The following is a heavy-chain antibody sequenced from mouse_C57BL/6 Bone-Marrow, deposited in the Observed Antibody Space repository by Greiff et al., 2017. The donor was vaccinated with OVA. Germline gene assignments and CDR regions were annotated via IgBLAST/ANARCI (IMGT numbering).Heavy chain of an antibody. CDR2: LHPSDSDT. V-gene: IGHV1-74*01. CDR3: AMGAYGTGGYWYFDV. Sequence: QVQLQQPGAELVKPGASVKVSCKASGYTFTSYWMHWVKQRPGQGLEWIGRLHPSDSDTNSNQKFKGKATLTADKSSSTASMQLSSLTSEDSAVYYSAMGAYGTGGYWYFDVWGTGTTVTVSS. D-gene: IGHD2-1*01. CDR1: GYTFTSYW. J-gene: IGHJ1*03.